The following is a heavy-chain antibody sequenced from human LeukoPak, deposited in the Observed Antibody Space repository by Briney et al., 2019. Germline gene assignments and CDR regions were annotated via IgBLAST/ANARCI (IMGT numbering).Heavy chain of an antibody. CDR1: GFTFTSSA. J-gene: IGHJ6*02. V-gene: IGHV1-58*02. CDR2: IVVGSGNT. Sequence: SVKVSCKASGFTFTSSAMQWVRQARAQRHEWIGWIVVGSGNTNYAQKFQERVTITRDMSTSTAYMELSSLRSEDTAVYYCAATPSVVVVAASYYYGMDVWGQGTTVTVSS. CDR3: AATPSVVVVAASYYYGMDV. D-gene: IGHD2-15*01.